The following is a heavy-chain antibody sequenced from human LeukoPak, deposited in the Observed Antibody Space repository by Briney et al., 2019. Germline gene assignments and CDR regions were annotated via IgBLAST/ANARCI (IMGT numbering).Heavy chain of an antibody. CDR1: GFTFSSYA. Sequence: GGSLRLSCAASGFTFSSYAMHWVRQAPGKGLEYVSAISSNGGSTYYANSVKGRFTISRDNAKNSLYLQMNSLRAEDTALYYCAKARSVVRPYFDYWGQGTLVTVSS. J-gene: IGHJ4*02. V-gene: IGHV3-64*01. CDR3: AKARSVVRPYFDY. D-gene: IGHD2-15*01. CDR2: ISSNGGST.